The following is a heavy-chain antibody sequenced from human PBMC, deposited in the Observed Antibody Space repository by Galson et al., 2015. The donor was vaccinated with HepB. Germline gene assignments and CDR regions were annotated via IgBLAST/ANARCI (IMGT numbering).Heavy chain of an antibody. Sequence: SLRLSCAASGFTFSNAWMNWVRQAPGKGLEWVSAISGSGGSTYYADSVKGRFTISRDNSKNTLYLQMNSLRAEDTAVYYCAKRNIVVVVAGFDYWGQGTLVTVSS. CDR1: GFTFSNAW. V-gene: IGHV3-23*01. J-gene: IGHJ4*02. D-gene: IGHD2-15*01. CDR3: AKRNIVVVVAGFDY. CDR2: ISGSGGST.